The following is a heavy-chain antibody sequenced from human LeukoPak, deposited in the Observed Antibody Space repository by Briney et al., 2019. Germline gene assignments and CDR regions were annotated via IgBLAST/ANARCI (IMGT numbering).Heavy chain of an antibody. CDR3: AKTPDYYGSGSSSYIDC. CDR2: ISGSGGGT. Sequence: GGSLRLSCAASGFTFSSYAMSWVRQAPGKGLEWVSAISGSGGGTYYANSVKGRFTISRDNSRVTLYLQMNSLRAEDTALYFCAKTPDYYGSGSSSYIDCWGQGTLVSVSS. CDR1: GFTFSSYA. D-gene: IGHD3-10*01. J-gene: IGHJ4*02. V-gene: IGHV3-23*01.